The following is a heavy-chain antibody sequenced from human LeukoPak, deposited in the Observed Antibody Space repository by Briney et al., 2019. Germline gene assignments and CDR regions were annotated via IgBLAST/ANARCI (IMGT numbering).Heavy chain of an antibody. D-gene: IGHD3-22*01. CDR3: ARDGYYDSSGYYRNPIFDY. CDR1: GYTFTCYG. CDR2: ISAYNGNT. J-gene: IGHJ4*02. Sequence: ASVKASCKASGYTFTCYGISWVRQAPGQGLEWMGWISAYNGNTNYAQKLQGRVTMTTDTSTSTAYMELRSLRSDDTAVYYCARDGYYDSSGYYRNPIFDYWGQGTLVTVSS. V-gene: IGHV1-18*01.